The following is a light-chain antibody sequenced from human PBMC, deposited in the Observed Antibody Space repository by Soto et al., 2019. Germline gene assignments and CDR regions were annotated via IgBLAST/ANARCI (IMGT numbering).Light chain of an antibody. V-gene: IGKV3-20*01. CDR1: QRVASD. CDR2: DAS. CDR3: QQYLNSPRT. J-gene: IGKJ1*01. Sequence: VLTQSPGTLSSSPGEGATLSCRASQRVASDLAWYLQKPGQPPRLLIYDASIRATGIPDRISGSGSERDFTLTISRLEPEDAAVYYCQQYLNSPRTFGQGTKLEIK.